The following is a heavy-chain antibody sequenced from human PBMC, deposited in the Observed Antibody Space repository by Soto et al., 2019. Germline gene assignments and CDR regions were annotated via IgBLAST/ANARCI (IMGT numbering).Heavy chain of an antibody. CDR1: GGSISSYY. CDR2: IYYSGST. CDR3: ARGPRQYWFDP. Sequence: SETLSLTCTVSGGSISSYYWSWTRQPPGKGLEWIGYIYYSGSTNYNPSLKSRVTISVDTSKNQFSLKLSSVTAADTAVYYCARGPRQYWFDPWGQGTLVTVSS. J-gene: IGHJ5*02. V-gene: IGHV4-59*01.